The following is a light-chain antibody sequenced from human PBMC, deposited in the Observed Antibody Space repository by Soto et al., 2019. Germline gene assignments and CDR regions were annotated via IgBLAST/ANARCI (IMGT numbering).Light chain of an antibody. V-gene: IGKV3-20*01. CDR1: QSVSNSY. CDR3: QQYGSSPGT. J-gene: IGKJ1*01. CDR2: GAS. Sequence: EIVLTQPPGTLSLSPGERATLSCRASQSVSNSYLAWYQQKPGQAPRLLIYGASSRATDIPDRFSGSGSGTDFTLTISRLEPEHFAVYYCQQYGSSPGTFGQGTKVDIK.